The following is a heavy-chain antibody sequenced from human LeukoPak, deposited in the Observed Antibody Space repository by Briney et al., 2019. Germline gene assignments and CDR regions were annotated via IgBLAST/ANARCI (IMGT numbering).Heavy chain of an antibody. D-gene: IGHD3-3*01. Sequence: SVKFSCKASGFTFTSSAVQWVRQARGQRVEWIGWIVVGSGNTNYTQKFQERVTFTRDMSTSTAYMELSSLRSEDTAVYYCAAVSFWSGQNPGDNWFDPWGQGTLVTVSS. CDR1: GFTFTSSA. J-gene: IGHJ5*02. CDR3: AAVSFWSGQNPGDNWFDP. CDR2: IVVGSGNT. V-gene: IGHV1-58*01.